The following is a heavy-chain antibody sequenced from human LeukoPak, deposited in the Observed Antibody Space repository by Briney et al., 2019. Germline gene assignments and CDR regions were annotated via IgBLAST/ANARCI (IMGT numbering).Heavy chain of an antibody. D-gene: IGHD3-3*01. J-gene: IGHJ4*02. CDR2: ISWNSGSI. CDR1: GFTFSSYA. CDR3: ARGALLRSSPFGY. Sequence: GGSLRLSCAASGFTFSSYAMSWVRQAPGKGLEWVSGISWNSGSIGYADSVKGRFTISRDNAKNSLYLQMNSLRAEDTAVYYCARGALLRSSPFGYWGQGTLVTVSS. V-gene: IGHV3-20*04.